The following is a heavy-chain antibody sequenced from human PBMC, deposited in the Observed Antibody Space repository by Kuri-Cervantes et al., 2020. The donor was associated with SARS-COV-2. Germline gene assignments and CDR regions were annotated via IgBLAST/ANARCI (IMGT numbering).Heavy chain of an antibody. CDR3: AKPHYSKAYYYYGMDV. V-gene: IGHV3-66*02. J-gene: IGHJ6*02. CDR2: LYTGGSS. D-gene: IGHD4-11*01. CDR1: GFTVSSNY. Sequence: LSLTCVASGFTVSSNYMSWVRQAPGRGLEWVSVLYTGGSSHYADSVKGRFTISRDNSKNTLYLQMNSLRAEDTAVYYCAKPHYSKAYYYYGMDVWGQGTTVTVSS.